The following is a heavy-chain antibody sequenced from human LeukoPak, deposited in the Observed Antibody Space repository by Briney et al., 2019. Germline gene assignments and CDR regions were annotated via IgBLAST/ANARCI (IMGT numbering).Heavy chain of an antibody. D-gene: IGHD5-18*01. CDR3: AREGAIQLWTGFDY. CDR2: INWNGGST. CDR1: GFTFDDYG. V-gene: IGHV3-20*04. J-gene: IGHJ4*02. Sequence: GGSLRLSCAASGFTFDDYGMSWVRQAPGKGLEWVSGINWNGGSTGYADSVKGRFTISRDNAKNSLYLQMNSLRAEDTALYYCAREGAIQLWTGFDYWGQGTLVIVSS.